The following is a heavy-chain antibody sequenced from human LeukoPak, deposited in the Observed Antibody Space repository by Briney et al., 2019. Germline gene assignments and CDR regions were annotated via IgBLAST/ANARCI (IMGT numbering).Heavy chain of an antibody. CDR2: IYTSGST. CDR1: GGSISSYY. V-gene: IGHV4-4*09. Sequence: SETLSLTCAVSGGSISSYYWSWIRQPPGKGLEWIGYIYTSGSTNYNPSLKSRVTISVGTSKNQFSLKLSSVTAADTAVYYCARCRGGGSCYNWGQGTLVTVSS. CDR3: ARCRGGGSCYN. J-gene: IGHJ4*02. D-gene: IGHD2-15*01.